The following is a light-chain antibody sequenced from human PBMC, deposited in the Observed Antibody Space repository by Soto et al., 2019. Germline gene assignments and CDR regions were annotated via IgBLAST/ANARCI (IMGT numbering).Light chain of an antibody. CDR2: EVS. CDR3: SSYTISSTRV. CDR1: SSDVGIYNY. Sequence: QSALAQPASVSGSPGQSIAISCTGSSSDVGIYNYVSWYQQHPGKVPKLIIYEVSNRPSGVSNRFSGSKSGNTASLTISGLQAEDEADYYCSSYTISSTRVFGTGTNVTVL. J-gene: IGLJ1*01. V-gene: IGLV2-14*01.